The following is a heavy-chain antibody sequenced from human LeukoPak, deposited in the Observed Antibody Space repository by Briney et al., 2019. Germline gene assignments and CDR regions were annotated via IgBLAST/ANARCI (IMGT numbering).Heavy chain of an antibody. D-gene: IGHD2-2*01. CDR3: AKDHAWYCSSTGCFSYYFDY. CDR2: IWYDGSNK. V-gene: IGHV3-30*02. Sequence: GGSLRLSCVASGFTFNDHGMHWVRQAPGKGLEWVAFIWYDGSNKYYAESVKGRFTISRDNSKNTLYLQMSSLRGEDTAVYYCAKDHAWYCSSTGCFSYYFDYWGQGTLVTVSS. CDR1: GFTFNDHG. J-gene: IGHJ4*02.